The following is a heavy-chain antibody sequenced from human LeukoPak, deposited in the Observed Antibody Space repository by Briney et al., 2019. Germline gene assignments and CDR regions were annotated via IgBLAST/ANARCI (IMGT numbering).Heavy chain of an antibody. CDR3: ARAMT. CDR1: GFTFSGYW. CDR2: IKPDGSDK. J-gene: IGHJ5*02. Sequence: QSGGSLRLSCAASGFTFSGYWMSWVRQAPGKGLEWVANIKPDGSDKAYVDSVKGRFTISGDNTKNSLYLQMSSLRAEDTAVYYCARAMTWGQGTLVSVSS. V-gene: IGHV3-7*01.